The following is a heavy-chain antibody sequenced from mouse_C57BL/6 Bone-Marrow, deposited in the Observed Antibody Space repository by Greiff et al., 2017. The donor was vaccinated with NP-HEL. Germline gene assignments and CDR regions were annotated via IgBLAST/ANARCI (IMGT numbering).Heavy chain of an antibody. CDR1: GFTFSSYA. CDR3: ARRYYGSSLYAMDY. CDR2: ISDGGSYT. J-gene: IGHJ4*01. Sequence: DVKLVESGGGLVKPGGSLKLSCAASGFTFSSYAMSWVRQTPEKRLEWVATISDGGSYTYYPDNVKGRFTISRDNAKNNLYLQMSHLKSEDTAMYYCARRYYGSSLYAMDYWGQGTSVTVSS. D-gene: IGHD1-1*01. V-gene: IGHV5-4*03.